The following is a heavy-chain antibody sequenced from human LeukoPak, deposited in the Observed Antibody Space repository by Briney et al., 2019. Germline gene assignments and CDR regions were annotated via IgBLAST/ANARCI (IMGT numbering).Heavy chain of an antibody. V-gene: IGHV1-69*05. CDR1: GGTFSSYA. D-gene: IGHD6-13*01. CDR2: IIPIFGTA. Sequence: ASVKVTCKASGGTFSSYAISWVRQAPGQELEWMGGIIPIFGTANYAQKFQGRVTITTDESTSTAYMELSSLRSEDTAVYYCARADLYIAAPGYGHSYYYYMDVWAKGPRSPSP. CDR3: ARADLYIAAPGYGHSYYYYMDV. J-gene: IGHJ6*03.